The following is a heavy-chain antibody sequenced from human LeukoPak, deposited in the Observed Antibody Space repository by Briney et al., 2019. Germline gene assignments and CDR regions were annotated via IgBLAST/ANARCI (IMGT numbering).Heavy chain of an antibody. CDR2: TYYSGST. Sequence: SETLSLTCTVSGGFISSYYWSWIRQPPGNGLEWIGYTYYSGSTNYNPSLKSRVTISVDTSKNQFSLKLSSVTAADTAVYYCARDTTDAFDIWGQGTMVTVSS. CDR1: GGFISSYY. CDR3: ARDTTDAFDI. D-gene: IGHD1-14*01. V-gene: IGHV4-59*01. J-gene: IGHJ3*02.